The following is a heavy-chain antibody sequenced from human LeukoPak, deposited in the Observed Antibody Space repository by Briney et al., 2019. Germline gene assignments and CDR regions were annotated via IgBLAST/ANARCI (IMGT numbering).Heavy chain of an antibody. J-gene: IGHJ4*02. CDR3: AKNVGSGSYGGIDY. D-gene: IGHD3-10*01. CDR2: ISGSGGST. Sequence: GRSLRLSCAASGFTFSSYAMSWVRQAPGKGLEWVSAISGSGGSTYYADSVKGRFTISRDNSKNTLYLQMNSLRAEDTAVYYCAKNVGSGSYGGIDYWGQGTLVTVSS. V-gene: IGHV3-23*01. CDR1: GFTFSSYA.